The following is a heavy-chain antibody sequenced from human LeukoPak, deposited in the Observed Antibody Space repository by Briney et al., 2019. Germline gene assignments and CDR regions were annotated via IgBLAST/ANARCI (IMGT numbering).Heavy chain of an antibody. CDR2: INPNSGGT. CDR1: GYTFTGYY. V-gene: IGHV1-2*02. J-gene: IGHJ4*02. CDR3: ARARFEQWPGWYFGY. D-gene: IGHD6-19*01. Sequence: ASVKVSCKASGYTFTGYYMHWVRQAPGQGLEWMGWINPNSGGTNYAQKFQGRVTMTRDTSISTAYMELRRLRSDDTAVYYCARARFEQWPGWYFGYWGQGTLVTVSS.